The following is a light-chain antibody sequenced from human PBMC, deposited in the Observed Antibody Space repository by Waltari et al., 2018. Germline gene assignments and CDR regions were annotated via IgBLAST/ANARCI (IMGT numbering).Light chain of an antibody. J-gene: IGKJ1*01. V-gene: IGKV4-1*01. CDR1: QNILYSSNNKYY. Sequence: DIVMTQSPDSLAVSLGERATINCKSSQNILYSSNNKYYLAWYQQKSGQPPKLRISGASTRASGVPDRFSGSGSGTDFTLTISSLQAEDVAVYYCQQYYSTPPTFGQGTKVEIK. CDR3: QQYYSTPPT. CDR2: GAS.